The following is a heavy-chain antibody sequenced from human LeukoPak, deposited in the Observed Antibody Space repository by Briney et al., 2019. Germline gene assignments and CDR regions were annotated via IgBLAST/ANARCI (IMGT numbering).Heavy chain of an antibody. Sequence: PSETLSLTCAVYGGSFSGYYWSWVRQPPGKGLEWIGSIYYSGSTYYNPALTSGGTISVDTSKKQFSLTRSSVTAADTAVYYCARPYGNDILSGYFDYWGQGTLVTVSS. D-gene: IGHD3-9*01. CDR3: ARPYGNDILSGYFDY. CDR2: IYYSGST. CDR1: GGSFSGYY. V-gene: IGHV4-34*01. J-gene: IGHJ4*02.